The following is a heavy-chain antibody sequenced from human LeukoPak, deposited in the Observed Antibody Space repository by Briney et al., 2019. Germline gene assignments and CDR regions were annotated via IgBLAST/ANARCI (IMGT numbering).Heavy chain of an antibody. V-gene: IGHV3-23*01. CDR3: AKDRYSSSWKINWFDP. CDR1: GFTFSSYG. J-gene: IGHJ5*02. CDR2: ISGSGGST. Sequence: TGGSLRLSCAASGFTFSSYGMSWVRQAPGKGLEWVSAISGSGGSTYYADSVKGRFTISRDNSKNTLYLQMNSLRAEDTAVYYCAKDRYSSSWKINWFDPWGQGTLVTVSS. D-gene: IGHD6-13*01.